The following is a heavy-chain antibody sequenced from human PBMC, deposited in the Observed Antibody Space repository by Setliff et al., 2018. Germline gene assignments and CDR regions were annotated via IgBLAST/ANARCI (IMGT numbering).Heavy chain of an antibody. J-gene: IGHJ6*03. CDR1: GGTFSSYG. D-gene: IGHD3-22*01. Sequence: SVKVSCKASGGTFSSYGISWVRQAPGQGLEWMGGTIPIFGTTDYAQKFQGRVTIITDESTSTAFMQLSSLRSEDTAVYYCVREGVDSRSSTDYRYYMDVWGKGTSVTVSS. CDR2: TIPIFGTT. V-gene: IGHV1-69*05. CDR3: VREGVDSRSSTDYRYYMDV.